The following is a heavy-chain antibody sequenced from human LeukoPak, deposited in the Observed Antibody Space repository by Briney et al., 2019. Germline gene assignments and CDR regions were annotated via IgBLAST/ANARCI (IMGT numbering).Heavy chain of an antibody. CDR2: MNPNSGNT. D-gene: IGHD3-10*01. V-gene: IGHV1-8*03. CDR3: ARSPSDGYYYGSGSYYANWFDP. CDR1: GYTFTSYD. Sequence: ASVKVSCKASGYTFTSYDINWVRQATGQGLEWMGWMNPNSGNTGYAQKFQGRVTITRNTSISTAYMELSSLRSEDTAVYYCARSPSDGYYYGSGSYYANWFDPWGQGTLVTVSS. J-gene: IGHJ5*02.